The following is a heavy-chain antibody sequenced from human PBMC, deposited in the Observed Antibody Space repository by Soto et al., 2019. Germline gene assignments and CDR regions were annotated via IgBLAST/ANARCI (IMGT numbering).Heavy chain of an antibody. CDR3: ARGCSGGTNCFYFDF. V-gene: IGHV3-30*03. CDR1: GFTFGNFG. D-gene: IGHD6-13*01. J-gene: IGHJ4*02. CDR2: ISSDGSRK. Sequence: QVHLVESGGGVVQPGRSLRLPCAASGFTFGNFGIHWVRQAPGKGLEWVADISSDGSRKFYADSVKGRFTISRDNSKNTLYLQMNSLRTEDTAVYFCARGCSGGTNCFYFDFWGQGILVTVSS.